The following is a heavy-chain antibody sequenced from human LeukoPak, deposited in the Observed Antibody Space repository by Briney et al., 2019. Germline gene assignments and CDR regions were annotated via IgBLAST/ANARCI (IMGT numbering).Heavy chain of an antibody. D-gene: IGHD3-16*01. Sequence: PSETLSLTCTVSGGSISSYYWSWIRQPAGEGLEWIGRLHTSGSTHYNPSLKSRVTISVDTSKNQFSLKLSSVTAADTAVYYCAAWGSPFDYWGQGTLVTVSS. CDR1: GGSISSYY. J-gene: IGHJ4*02. CDR3: AAWGSPFDY. V-gene: IGHV4-4*07. CDR2: LHTSGST.